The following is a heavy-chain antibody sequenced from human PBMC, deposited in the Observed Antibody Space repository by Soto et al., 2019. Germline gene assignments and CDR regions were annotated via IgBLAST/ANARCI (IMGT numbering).Heavy chain of an antibody. J-gene: IGHJ6*02. CDR2: ISFDGSNK. V-gene: IGHV3-30*18. CDR1: GFTFSCYG. D-gene: IGHD2-2*02. CDR3: AKDWSYCSSTSCYRQSYYGLDV. Sequence: PGGSLRLSCVASGFTFSCYGMHWVRQAPGKGLEWVALISFDGSNKYYGDSVKGRFTISRDNSKNTLYLQMNSLRAEDTAVYYCAKDWSYCSSTSCYRQSYYGLDVWGQGTTVTVSS.